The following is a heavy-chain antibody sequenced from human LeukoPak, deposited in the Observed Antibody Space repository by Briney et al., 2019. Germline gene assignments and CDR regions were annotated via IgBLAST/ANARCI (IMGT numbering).Heavy chain of an antibody. CDR1: GFTLSSYG. V-gene: IGHV3-7*01. CDR3: ARSIAEVGDFDY. D-gene: IGHD6-6*01. J-gene: IGHJ4*02. CDR2: IKQDGSEK. Sequence: GGSLRLSCAASGFTLSSYGMSWVRQAPGKGLEWVANIKQDGSEKYYVDSVKGRFTISRDNAKNSLYLQMNSLRVEDTAVYYCARSIAEVGDFDYWGQGTLVTVSS.